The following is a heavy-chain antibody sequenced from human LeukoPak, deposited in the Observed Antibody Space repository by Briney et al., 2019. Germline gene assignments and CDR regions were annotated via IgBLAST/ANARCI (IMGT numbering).Heavy chain of an antibody. CDR1: GFTFSSYE. V-gene: IGHV3-48*03. CDR3: ARKYCRTASRLFDN. CDR2: ISSSGTTI. J-gene: IGHJ4*02. Sequence: QPGGSLRLSCAASGFTFSSYEMNWVRQAPGKGLQWVSDISSSGTTIYYADSVKGRFTISRDNAKNSLYLQMNSLRAEDAAVYCCARKYCRTASRLFDNWGQGTLVTVSS. D-gene: IGHD2-2*01.